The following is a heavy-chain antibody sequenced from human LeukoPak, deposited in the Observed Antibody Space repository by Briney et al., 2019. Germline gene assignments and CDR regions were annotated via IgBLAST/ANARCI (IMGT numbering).Heavy chain of an antibody. J-gene: IGHJ5*02. CDR2: MNPNSGNT. CDR3: ARVVPAAQKLYNWFDP. CDR1: AYTFTSYD. V-gene: IGHV1-8*01. D-gene: IGHD2-2*01. Sequence: ASVKVSCKASAYTFTSYDINWVRQATGQGLEWMGWMNPNSGNTGYAQKFQGRVTMTRNTSISTAYMELSSLRSEDTAVYYCARVVPAAQKLYNWFDPWGQGTLVTVSS.